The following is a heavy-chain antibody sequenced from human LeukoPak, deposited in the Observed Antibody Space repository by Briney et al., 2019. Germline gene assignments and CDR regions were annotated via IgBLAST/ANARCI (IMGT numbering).Heavy chain of an antibody. CDR3: ALAYCGGDCGYFDY. D-gene: IGHD2-21*02. J-gene: IGHJ4*02. Sequence: GASVKVSCKASGYTFTSYDINWVRQATGQGLEWMGWMNPNSGNTGYAQRFQGRVTMTRNTSISTAYMELSSLRSEDTAVYYCALAYCGGDCGYFDYWGQGTLVTVSS. V-gene: IGHV1-8*01. CDR2: MNPNSGNT. CDR1: GYTFTSYD.